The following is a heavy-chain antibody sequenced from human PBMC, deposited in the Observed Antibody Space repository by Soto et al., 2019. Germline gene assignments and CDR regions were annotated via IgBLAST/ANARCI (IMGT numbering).Heavy chain of an antibody. J-gene: IGHJ4*01. D-gene: IGHD4-17*01. V-gene: IGHV3-9*02. CDR1: GFIADDYA. CDR2: ISSNRATI. CDR3: VKDMKWGAMTTIHYFDS. Sequence: EVQLVESGGGLVQPGRSLRLSCVASGFIADDYAMHWVRQAPGKGLEWVSGISSNRATINYADSVKGRFTISRDNAKNSLFLQMNSLRPEDTAFYYCVKDMKWGAMTTIHYFDSWGHGTLVTVSS.